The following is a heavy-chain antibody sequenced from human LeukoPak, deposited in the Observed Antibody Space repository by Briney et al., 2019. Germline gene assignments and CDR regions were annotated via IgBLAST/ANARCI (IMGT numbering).Heavy chain of an antibody. CDR1: GGTFSSYA. Sequence: ASVKVSCKASGGTFSSYAISWVRQAPGQGLEWMGWISAYNGNTNYAQKLQGRVTMTTDTSTSTAYMELRSLRSDDTAVYYCARDHGLAGYFDYWGQGTLVTVSS. CDR3: ARDHGLAGYFDY. CDR2: ISAYNGNT. D-gene: IGHD6-6*01. J-gene: IGHJ4*02. V-gene: IGHV1-18*01.